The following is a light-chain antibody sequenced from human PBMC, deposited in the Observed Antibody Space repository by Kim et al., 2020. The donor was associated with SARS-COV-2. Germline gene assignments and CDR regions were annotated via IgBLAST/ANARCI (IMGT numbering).Light chain of an antibody. CDR3: AAWDDRLNGWV. V-gene: IGLV1-44*01. CDR2: NNN. CDR1: SSNIGSNT. J-gene: IGLJ3*02. Sequence: QSVLTQPPSASGTPGQRVTISCSGSSSNIGSNTVNWYRQLPGTAPKLLIYNNNQRPSGVPDRFSGSKSGTSASLAISGLQSEDEADYYCAAWDDRLNGWVFGGGTKLPVL.